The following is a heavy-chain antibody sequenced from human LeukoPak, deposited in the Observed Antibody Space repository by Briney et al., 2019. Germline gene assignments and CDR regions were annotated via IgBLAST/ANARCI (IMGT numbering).Heavy chain of an antibody. Sequence: GGSLRLSCAASGFTFSAYWMTWVGQAPRKGLEWVANMNQDGSVKHYVDSVKGRFTISRDNANSLYLQMNSLRAEDTAVYYCARDADRKFDYWCQGTLVTVSS. V-gene: IGHV3-7*01. J-gene: IGHJ4*02. CDR1: GFTFSAYW. CDR3: ARDADRKFDY. D-gene: IGHD3-16*02. CDR2: MNQDGSVK.